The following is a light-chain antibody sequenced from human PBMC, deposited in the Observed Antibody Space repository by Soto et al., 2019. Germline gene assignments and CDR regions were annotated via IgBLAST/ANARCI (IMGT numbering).Light chain of an antibody. CDR2: GAS. J-gene: IGKJ1*01. Sequence: EIVLTQSPGTLSLSPGERATLSCRASQSLTSSYLAWYQRKPGQAPRLLIYGASSRATGIPDRFTGSGSGTDFTLTISRLEPEDFAAYYCQQYDGSPRTFGQGTKVDIK. CDR3: QQYDGSPRT. CDR1: QSLTSSY. V-gene: IGKV3-20*01.